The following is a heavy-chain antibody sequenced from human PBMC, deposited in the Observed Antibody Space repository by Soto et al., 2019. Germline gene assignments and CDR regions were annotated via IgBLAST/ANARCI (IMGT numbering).Heavy chain of an antibody. V-gene: IGHV4-59*01. Sequence: SETLSLTCTVSGGSMRNYFWTWIRQPPGKGLEWIGYIHYSGTTSFFPSYSPSLRSRVTISEDTSKNQFSLKLLSVTTADTAVYFCAAGEASSRNLAPYYLDFWGQGTLVTVSS. CDR2: IHYSGTT. D-gene: IGHD6-13*01. CDR1: GGSMRNYF. CDR3: AAGEASSRNLAPYYLDF. J-gene: IGHJ4*02.